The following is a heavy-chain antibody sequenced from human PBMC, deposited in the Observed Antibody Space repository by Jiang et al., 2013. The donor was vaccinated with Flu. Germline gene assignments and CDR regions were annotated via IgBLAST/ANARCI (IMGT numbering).Heavy chain of an antibody. Sequence: LLKPSETLSLTCAVYGGSFSGYFWTWIRQSPGKGLEWIGEINHGGSTNHNPSLKSRVTLSVDTSTKQFSLKLTSVTAADTAVYYCARVWLNHAAFEVWGQGTMVSVSS. CDR2: INHGGST. CDR3: ARVWLNHAAFEV. V-gene: IGHV4-34*01. J-gene: IGHJ3*01. CDR1: GGSFSGYF. D-gene: IGHD6-19*01.